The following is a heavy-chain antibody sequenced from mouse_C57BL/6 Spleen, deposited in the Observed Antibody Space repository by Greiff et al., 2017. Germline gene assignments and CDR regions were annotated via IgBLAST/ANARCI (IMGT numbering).Heavy chain of an antibody. J-gene: IGHJ1*03. Sequence: DVQLVESGGGLVQPGGSLKLSCAASGFTFSDYYMYWVRQTPEKRLEWVAYISNGGGSTYYPDTVKGRFTISRDNAKNTLYLQMSRLKSEDTAMYYCARHLTTVDYWYFDVWGTGTTVTVSS. D-gene: IGHD1-1*01. CDR3: ARHLTTVDYWYFDV. CDR2: ISNGGGST. CDR1: GFTFSDYY. V-gene: IGHV5-12*01.